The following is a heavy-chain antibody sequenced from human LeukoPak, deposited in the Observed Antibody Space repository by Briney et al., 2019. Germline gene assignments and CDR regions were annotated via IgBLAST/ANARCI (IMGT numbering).Heavy chain of an antibody. J-gene: IGHJ6*02. CDR2: ISGSGGGT. CDR1: GFTFSSYA. V-gene: IGHV3-23*01. CDR3: AKDRCLSGLYYYYGMDV. Sequence: GGSLRLPCAASGFTFSSYAMSWVRQAPGKGLEWVSAISGSGGGTYYADSVKGRFTISRENSKNTLYLKMNSLRAEDTAVYYCAKDRCLSGLYYYYGMDVWGQGTTVTVSS. D-gene: IGHD4/OR15-4a*01.